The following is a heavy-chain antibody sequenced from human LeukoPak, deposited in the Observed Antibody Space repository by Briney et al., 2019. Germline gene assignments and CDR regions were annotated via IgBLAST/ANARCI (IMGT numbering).Heavy chain of an antibody. CDR1: GYTFTSYA. D-gene: IGHD1-26*01. V-gene: IGHV7-4-1*02. CDR2: INTRTGDP. J-gene: IGHJ4*02. Sequence: ASVKVSCKASGYTFTSYAMNWVRQAPGQGLEFMGWINTRTGDPTFAQGFTGRFVFSLDTSVSTAYLQIRGLKAEDTAVYYCAAIGSLFDYWGQGTLVTVSS. CDR3: AAIGSLFDY.